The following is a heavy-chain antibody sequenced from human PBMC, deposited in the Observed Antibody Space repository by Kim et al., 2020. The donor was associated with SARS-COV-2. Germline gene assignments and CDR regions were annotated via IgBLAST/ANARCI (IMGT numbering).Heavy chain of an antibody. D-gene: IGHD2-15*01. J-gene: IGHJ2*01. V-gene: IGHV3-30*02. CDR3: AKVGYCSGGSCYWYFDL. Sequence: VKGRFTISRDNSKNTLYLQMNSLRAEDTAVYYCAKVGYCSGGSCYWYFDLWGRGTLVTVSS.